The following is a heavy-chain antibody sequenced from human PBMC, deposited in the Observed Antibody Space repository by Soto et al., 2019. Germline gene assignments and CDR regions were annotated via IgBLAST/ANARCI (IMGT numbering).Heavy chain of an antibody. J-gene: IGHJ4*02. CDR3: AKEGRASRSRYYFDY. CDR1: GFTFSSYA. CDR2: ISGSGGST. D-gene: IGHD6-6*01. V-gene: IGHV3-23*01. Sequence: EVQLLESGGGLVQPGGSLRLSCSASGFTFSSYAMSWVRQAPGNGLEWVSAISGSGGSTYYADSVKGRFTISRDNSKNTLYLQMNSLRAEDTAVYYCAKEGRASRSRYYFDYWGQGTLVTVSS.